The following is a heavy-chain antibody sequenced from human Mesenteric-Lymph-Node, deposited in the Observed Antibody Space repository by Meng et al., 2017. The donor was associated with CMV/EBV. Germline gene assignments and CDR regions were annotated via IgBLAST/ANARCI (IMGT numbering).Heavy chain of an antibody. CDR3: ARADPRRILMVYAGFDY. Sequence: GGSLRLSCAASGFTFSSYWMHWVRQAPGKGLEWVAVISYDGSNKYYADSVKGRFTISRDNSKNTLYLQMNSLRAEDTAVYYCARADPRRILMVYAGFDYWGQGTLVTVSS. CDR2: ISYDGSNK. CDR1: GFTFSSYW. V-gene: IGHV3-30-3*01. J-gene: IGHJ4*02. D-gene: IGHD2-8*01.